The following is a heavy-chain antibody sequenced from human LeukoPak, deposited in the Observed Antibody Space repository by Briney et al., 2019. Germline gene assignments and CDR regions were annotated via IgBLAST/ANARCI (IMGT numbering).Heavy chain of an antibody. CDR3: ARVSEDYSSGWYEEYFQY. V-gene: IGHV3-33*01. Sequence: PGGSLRLSCAASGFTFSRYGMQWVRQAPGKGLEWVAVIWENGSKKSYAHSVKGRFTIPRDNSKNTLNLQMTSVRAEDTAVYYCARVSEDYSSGWYEEYFQYWGQGTLVIVSS. D-gene: IGHD6-19*01. J-gene: IGHJ1*01. CDR1: GFTFSRYG. CDR2: IWENGSKK.